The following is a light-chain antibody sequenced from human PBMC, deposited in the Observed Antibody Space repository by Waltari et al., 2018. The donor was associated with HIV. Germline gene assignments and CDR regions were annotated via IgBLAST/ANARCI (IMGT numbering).Light chain of an antibody. J-gene: IGLJ2*01. V-gene: IGLV3-1*01. CDR3: QAWDSKTVF. Sequence: HELTLQPFVSVPPRHPVIITFSGLDVPSNNGCCYQQKPGQSPVLVLYQDTKRPSWIPERFSGSKSGNTATLTISGTQALDEADYYCQAWDSKTVFFGGGTEVTVL. CDR2: QDT. CDR1: DVPSNN.